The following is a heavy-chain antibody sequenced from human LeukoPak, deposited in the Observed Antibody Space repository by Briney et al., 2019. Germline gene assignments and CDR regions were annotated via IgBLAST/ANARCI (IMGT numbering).Heavy chain of an antibody. V-gene: IGHV3-53*01. CDR3: ASEKWDAFDI. J-gene: IGHJ3*02. CDR1: GFTVSSNY. D-gene: IGHD2-8*01. Sequence: RGSLRLSCAASGFTVSSNYMSWVRQAPGKGLEWVSVIYSGGSTYYADSVKGRFTISRDNSKNTLYLQMNSLRAEDTAVYYCASEKWDAFDIWGQGTMVTVSS. CDR2: IYSGGST.